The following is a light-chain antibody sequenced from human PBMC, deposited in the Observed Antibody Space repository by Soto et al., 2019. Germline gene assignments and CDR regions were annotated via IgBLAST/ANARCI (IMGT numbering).Light chain of an antibody. V-gene: IGLV2-14*01. CDR1: SSDDGGYNY. CDR3: STYTSRSTLNVV. CDR2: DVS. Sequence: QSALTQPASVSGSPGQSITISCTGTSSDDGGYNYVSWYQQHPGKAPKLMIYDVSNRPSGVSNRFAGSKSGNTASLTISGLQADDEADYYCSTYTSRSTLNVVFGGGTKVTVL. J-gene: IGLJ2*01.